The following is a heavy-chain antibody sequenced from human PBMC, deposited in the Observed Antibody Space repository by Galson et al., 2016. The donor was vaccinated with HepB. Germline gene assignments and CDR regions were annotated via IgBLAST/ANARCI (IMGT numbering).Heavy chain of an antibody. V-gene: IGHV1-24*01. CDR1: GYTLTELS. CDR2: FDPEDGET. Sequence: SVNVSCKVSGYTLTELSMHWVRQAPGKGLEWMGGFDPEDGETIYAQKLQGRVTMTEDTSTDTAYMELRSLRSEDTAVYYCATDPSLWFGEFADAFDIWGKGTTVTVSS. CDR3: ATDPSLWFGEFADAFDI. D-gene: IGHD3-10*01. J-gene: IGHJ3*02.